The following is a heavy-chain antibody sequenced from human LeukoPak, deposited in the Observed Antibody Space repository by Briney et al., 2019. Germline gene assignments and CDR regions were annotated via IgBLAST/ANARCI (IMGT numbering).Heavy chain of an antibody. CDR3: ARVGSSSSWYLYFDY. CDR1: GYTFTGYY. V-gene: IGHV1-2*02. J-gene: IGHJ4*02. D-gene: IGHD6-13*01. Sequence: ASVKVSCKASGYTFTGYYMHWVRQAPGQGLECMGWINPNSGGTNYAQKFQGRVTMTRDTSISTAYMELSRLRSDDTAVYYCARVGSSSSWYLYFDYWGQGTLVTVSS. CDR2: INPNSGGT.